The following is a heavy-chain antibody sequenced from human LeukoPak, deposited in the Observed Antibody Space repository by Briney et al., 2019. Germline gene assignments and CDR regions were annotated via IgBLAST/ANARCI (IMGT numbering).Heavy chain of an antibody. D-gene: IGHD6-19*01. V-gene: IGHV3-30-3*01. CDR2: LSYGGTNK. CDR3: AREFRTQSSGFPYYGMDV. CDR1: GFTFSDYA. Sequence: PGGSLRLSCAASGFTFSDYAMHWVRQAPGKGLEWVAVLSYGGTNKYYADSVKGRFTISRDNSKNTMFLQMNSLRAEDTAVYHCAREFRTQSSGFPYYGMDVWGQGTTVTVSS. J-gene: IGHJ6*02.